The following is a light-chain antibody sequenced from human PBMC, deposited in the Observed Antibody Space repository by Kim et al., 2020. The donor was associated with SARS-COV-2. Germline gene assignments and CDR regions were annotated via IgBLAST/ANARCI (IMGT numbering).Light chain of an antibody. Sequence: QSVLTQPASVSGSPGQSITISCTGTSSDVGGYNYVSWYQQHPGKAPKLMIYDVSKRHSGVSNRFSGSKSGNTASLTISGLQAEDEADYYCSSYTSSSTLFGGGTQLTVL. CDR2: DVS. J-gene: IGLJ2*01. V-gene: IGLV2-14*01. CDR3: SSYTSSSTL. CDR1: SSDVGGYNY.